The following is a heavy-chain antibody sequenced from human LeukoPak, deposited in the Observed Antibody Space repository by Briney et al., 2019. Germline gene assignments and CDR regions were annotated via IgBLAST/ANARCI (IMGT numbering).Heavy chain of an antibody. CDR3: ARRRPPTHHSGSYYDAFDI. D-gene: IGHD1-26*01. Sequence: KPSETLSLTCTVSGGSISSSSYYWGWIRQPPGKGLEWIVSIYYSGSTYYNPSLKSRITISVDTSKNQFSLKLSSVTAADTAVYYCARRRPPTHHSGSYYDAFDIWGQGTMVTVSS. CDR2: IYYSGST. V-gene: IGHV4-39*01. J-gene: IGHJ3*02. CDR1: GGSISSSSYY.